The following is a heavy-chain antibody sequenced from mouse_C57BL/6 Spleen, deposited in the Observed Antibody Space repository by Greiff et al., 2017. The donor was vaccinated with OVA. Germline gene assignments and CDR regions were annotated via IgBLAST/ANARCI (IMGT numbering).Heavy chain of an antibody. CDR3: ARDLDYDYDRGYAMDY. CDR2: IRNKANGSTT. CDR1: GFTFPDYY. D-gene: IGHD2-4*01. J-gene: IGHJ4*01. V-gene: IGHV7-3*01. Sequence: EVHLVESGGGLVQPGGSLSLSCAASGFTFPDYYMSWVRQPPGKALEWLGFIRNKANGSTTEYSASVKGRFTISRDNSQSILYLQMNALRAEDIATYYCARDLDYDYDRGYAMDYWGQGTSVTVSS.